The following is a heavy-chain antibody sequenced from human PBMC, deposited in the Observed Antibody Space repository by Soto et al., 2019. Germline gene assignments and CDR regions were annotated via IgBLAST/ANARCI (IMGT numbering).Heavy chain of an antibody. CDR2: IIPIFGTA. J-gene: IGHJ5*02. CDR1: GGTFSSYA. D-gene: IGHD3-10*01. V-gene: IGHV1-69*13. CDR3: ARGGKDYYGSGAYNWFDP. Sequence: SVKVSCKASGGTFSSYAISWVRQAPGQGLEWMGGIIPIFGTANYAQKFQGRVTITADESTSTAYMELSSLRSEDTAVYYCARGGKDYYGSGAYNWFDPWGQGTLVTISS.